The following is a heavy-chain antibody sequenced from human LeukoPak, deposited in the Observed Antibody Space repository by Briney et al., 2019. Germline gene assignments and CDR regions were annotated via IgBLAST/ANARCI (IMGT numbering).Heavy chain of an antibody. V-gene: IGHV1-2*06. CDR2: INPNTGGT. CDR3: ARDFRGFYDAFDI. Sequence: ASVKVSCKASEYTFTGYYMHWVRQAPGQGLEWMGRINPNTGGTNYAQRFQGRVTMTRDTSISTAYMELSRLRSDDTAVYYCARDFRGFYDAFDIWGQGTMVTVSS. CDR1: EYTFTGYY. D-gene: IGHD2/OR15-2a*01. J-gene: IGHJ3*02.